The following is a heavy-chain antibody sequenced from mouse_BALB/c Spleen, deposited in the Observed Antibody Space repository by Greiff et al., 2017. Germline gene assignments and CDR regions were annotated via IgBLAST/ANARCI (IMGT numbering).Heavy chain of an antibody. CDR2: ISDGGSYT. J-gene: IGHJ2*01. CDR1: GFTFSDYY. D-gene: IGHD2-4*01. Sequence: EVKLEESGGGLVKPGGSLKLSCAASGFTFSDYYMYWVRQTPEKRLEWVATISDGGSYTYYPDSVKGRFTISRDNAKNNLYLQMSSLKSEDTAMYYCARDRGGLRPFDYWGQGTTLTVSS. V-gene: IGHV5-4*02. CDR3: ARDRGGLRPFDY.